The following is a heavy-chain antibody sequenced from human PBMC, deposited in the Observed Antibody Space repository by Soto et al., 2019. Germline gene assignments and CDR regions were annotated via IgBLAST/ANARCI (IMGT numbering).Heavy chain of an antibody. D-gene: IGHD6-25*01. CDR2: IRSKAYGGTT. J-gene: IGHJ4*02. CDR1: GFTFGDYA. Sequence: EVQLVESGGGWVQPGRSLRLSCTASGFTFGDYAMSWFRKAPGTGLEWVGFIRSKAYGGTTEYAASVEGIFTISRDDSKRIACLRLNSLKTEDTAVYYCTRVSPRLIAAEYWGQGPLVPVSS. CDR3: TRVSPRLIAAEY. V-gene: IGHV3-49*03.